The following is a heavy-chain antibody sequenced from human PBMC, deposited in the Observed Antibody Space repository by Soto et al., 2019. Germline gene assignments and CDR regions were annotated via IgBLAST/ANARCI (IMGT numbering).Heavy chain of an antibody. V-gene: IGHV4-30-4*01. CDR3: ARGPNGDKVDY. D-gene: IGHD7-27*01. CDR1: GGSISSNYYY. Sequence: QVQLQEPGPRLVEPSQTLSLTCTVSGGSISSNYYYWSWIRQSPGTGLEWIGHIYDSGNTYSNPSIKSRVTISIDMSRNQFSLKLSSVTAADTAVYYCARGPNGDKVDYWGQGTLVTVSS. CDR2: IYDSGNT. J-gene: IGHJ4*02.